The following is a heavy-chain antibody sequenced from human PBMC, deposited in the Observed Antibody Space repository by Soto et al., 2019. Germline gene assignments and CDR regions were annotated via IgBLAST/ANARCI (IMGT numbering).Heavy chain of an antibody. D-gene: IGHD3-10*01. CDR3: ARGGNYYGSAPFDY. V-gene: IGHV4-61*01. CDR1: GGSVSSGSYY. Sequence: SETLSLTCTVSGGSVSSGSYYWSWIRQPPGKGLEWIGYIYYSGSTNYNPSLKSRVTISVDTSKNQFSLKLSSVTAADTAVYYCARGGNYYGSAPFDYWGQGTLVTVS. J-gene: IGHJ4*02. CDR2: IYYSGST.